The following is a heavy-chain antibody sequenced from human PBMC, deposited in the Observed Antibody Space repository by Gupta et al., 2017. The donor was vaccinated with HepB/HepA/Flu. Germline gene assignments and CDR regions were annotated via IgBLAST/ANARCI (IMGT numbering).Heavy chain of an antibody. CDR2: IDVPSTYT. CDR3: AKGSRSGWPYYFDY. V-gene: IGHV3-23*01. CDR1: GFTFTRYV. Sequence: EVELLESGGGLVQPGGSLRLSCEASGFTFTRYVMWWVRQRPGKGLEWVSAIDVPSTYTYYPDSVKGRFTISRDNSKNTLYLQMNSLSPEDTAVYYCAKGSRSGWPYYFDYWGQGTLVTVSS. J-gene: IGHJ4*02. D-gene: IGHD6-25*01.